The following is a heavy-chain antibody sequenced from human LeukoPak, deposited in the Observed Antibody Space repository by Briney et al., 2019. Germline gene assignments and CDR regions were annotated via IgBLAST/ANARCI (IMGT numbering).Heavy chain of an antibody. CDR3: AQDLDKAD. J-gene: IGHJ4*02. CDR1: GFTFTSYA. CDR2: ISASGVST. D-gene: IGHD1-1*01. V-gene: IGHV3-23*01. Sequence: GGSLRLSCAASGFTFTSYAMSWVRQAPGKGLEWVSDISASGVSTYYADSVKGRFTISRDNSKNTLYLQMNSLRAEDTAVYYCAQDLDKADWGQGTLVTVSS.